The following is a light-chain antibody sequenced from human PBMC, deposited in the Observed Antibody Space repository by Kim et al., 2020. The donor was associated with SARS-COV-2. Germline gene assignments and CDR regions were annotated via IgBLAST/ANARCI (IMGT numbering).Light chain of an antibody. V-gene: IGKV1-16*02. J-gene: IGKJ4*01. CDR2: SAS. CDR1: HYIRDN. Sequence: ASVGDRVPITCRASHYIRDNLVWFRQKPGKAPECLIASASILQGGVPSKFSGSGSGTDFTLTISSLQPEDFAVYYCQHYNGYPLTFGGGTKVDIK. CDR3: QHYNGYPLT.